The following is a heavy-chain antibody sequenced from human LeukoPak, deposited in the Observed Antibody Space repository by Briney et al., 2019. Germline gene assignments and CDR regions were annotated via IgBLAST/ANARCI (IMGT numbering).Heavy chain of an antibody. CDR2: IKQDGSQK. J-gene: IGHJ4*02. V-gene: IGHV3-7*04. CDR1: GFTFSSYG. CDR3: ARDGAAAAHFDY. Sequence: PGGSLRLSCAASGFTFSSYGMHWVRQAPGKGLEWVANIKQDGSQKYYVDSVKGRFTISRDNAKNSLYLQMNSLRAEDTAVYYCARDGAAAAHFDYWGQGTLVTVSS. D-gene: IGHD6-13*01.